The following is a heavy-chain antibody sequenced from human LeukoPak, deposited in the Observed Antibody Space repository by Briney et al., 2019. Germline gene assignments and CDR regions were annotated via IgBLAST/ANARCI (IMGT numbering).Heavy chain of an antibody. V-gene: IGHV3-48*03. D-gene: IGHD6-13*01. CDR2: ISSSGSTI. CDR1: GFTFSSYE. CDR3: ARGYSSSWHHYYYYMDV. Sequence: GGSLRLSCAASGFTFSSYEMNWVRQAPGKGLEWVSYISSSGSTIYYADSVKGRFTISRDNAKNSLYLQMNSLRAEDTAVYYCARGYSSSWHHYYYYMDVWGKGTTVTVSS. J-gene: IGHJ6*03.